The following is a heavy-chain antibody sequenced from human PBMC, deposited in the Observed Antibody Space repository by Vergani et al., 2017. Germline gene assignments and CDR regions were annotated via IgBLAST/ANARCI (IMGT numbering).Heavy chain of an antibody. Sequence: EVQLVESGGGLVQPGGSLRLSCAASGFKFDDYGMNWVRHVPGKGLEWVAGVNWNGVGSAYADSVRGRFIISRDNAKNSLFLQMNSLRVEDTALYYCATIDSSGYYPSYNVPDYWGQGTQVTVSS. CDR3: ATIDSSGYYPSYNVPDY. V-gene: IGHV3-20*04. J-gene: IGHJ4*02. CDR1: GFKFDDYG. D-gene: IGHD3-22*01. CDR2: VNWNGVGS.